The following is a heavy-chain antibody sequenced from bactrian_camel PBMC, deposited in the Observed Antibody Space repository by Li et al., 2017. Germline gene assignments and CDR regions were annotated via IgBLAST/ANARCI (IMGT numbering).Heavy chain of an antibody. D-gene: IGHD2*01. Sequence: RLSCVVSGLTHSNYCYGWFRQSPGKEREGVASYDDSVKGRFTISRDNAKNTVYLQMNSLKPEDTAVYYCAAVSPDLIRYCAADTMGPSCLSVLPGLKRDYFGHWGQGTQVTVS. J-gene: IGHJ6*01. V-gene: IGHV3-3*01. CDR1: GLTHSNYC. CDR3: AAVSPDLIRYCAADTMGPSCLSVLPGLKRDYFGH.